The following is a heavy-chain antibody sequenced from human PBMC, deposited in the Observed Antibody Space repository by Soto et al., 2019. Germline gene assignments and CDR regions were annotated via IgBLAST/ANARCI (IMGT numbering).Heavy chain of an antibody. CDR3: AKDKSSSLYYYYGMDV. D-gene: IGHD6-6*01. V-gene: IGHV3-9*01. Sequence: GGSLRLSCAASGFTFDDYAMHWVRQAPGKGLEWVSGISWNSGSIGYADSVKGRFTISRDNAKNSLYLQMNSLRAEDTALYYCAKDKSSSLYYYYGMDVWGQGTTVPVSS. CDR1: GFTFDDYA. J-gene: IGHJ6*02. CDR2: ISWNSGSI.